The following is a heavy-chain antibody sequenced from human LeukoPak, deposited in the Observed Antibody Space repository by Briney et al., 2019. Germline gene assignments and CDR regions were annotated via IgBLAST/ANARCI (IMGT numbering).Heavy chain of an antibody. CDR2: INPNSGGT. CDR3: AREGPLSGITMVRGVIPY. D-gene: IGHD3-10*01. J-gene: IGHJ4*02. CDR1: GYTFTGYY. V-gene: IGHV1-2*02. Sequence: ASVKVSCKASGYTFTGYYMHWVRQAPGRGLEWMGWINPNSGGTNYAQKFQGRVTMTRDTSISTAYMELSRLRSDDTAVYYCAREGPLSGITMVRGVIPYWGQGTLVTVSS.